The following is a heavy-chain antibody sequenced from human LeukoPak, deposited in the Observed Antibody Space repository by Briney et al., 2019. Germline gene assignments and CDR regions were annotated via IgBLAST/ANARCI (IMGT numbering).Heavy chain of an antibody. V-gene: IGHV1-69*13. CDR1: GGTFSSYA. Sequence: SVKVSCKASGGTFSSYAISWVRQAPGQGLEWMGGIIPIFGTANYAQKFQGRVTITADESTSTAYMELSSLRSEDTAVYYCAREPSELRRIVGARFRSGMDVWGQGTTVTVS. D-gene: IGHD1-26*01. J-gene: IGHJ6*02. CDR3: AREPSELRRIVGARFRSGMDV. CDR2: IIPIFGTA.